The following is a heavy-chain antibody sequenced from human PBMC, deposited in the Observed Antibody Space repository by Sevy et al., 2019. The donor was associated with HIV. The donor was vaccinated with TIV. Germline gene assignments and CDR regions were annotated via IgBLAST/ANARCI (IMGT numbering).Heavy chain of an antibody. CDR2: ISYDGDNK. CDR3: AKDRRRGYSFGLDS. Sequence: GGSLRLSCVGSGFPFGSHSMHWVRQAPGKGLEWVAVISYDGDNKYYADSVKGRFTISRDNSKNPLFLQMNSLRGDDTAVYYCAKDRRRGYSFGLDSWGQGTLVTVSS. D-gene: IGHD5-18*01. J-gene: IGHJ5*01. V-gene: IGHV3-30*18. CDR1: GFPFGSHS.